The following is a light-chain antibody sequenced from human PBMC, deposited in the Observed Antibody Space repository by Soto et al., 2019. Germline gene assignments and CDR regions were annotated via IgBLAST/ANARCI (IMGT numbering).Light chain of an antibody. CDR1: QSIGLA. Sequence: EIVFTQAPATLSLSPGERATLSCSASQSIGLAIAWYQHKPGQAPRLLIFDASQRATGIPARFRGSGSGTDFTLSISSLEPEDFAVYYCQQRTDRPPWTFGQGTKV. CDR2: DAS. V-gene: IGKV3-11*01. J-gene: IGKJ1*01. CDR3: QQRTDRPPWT.